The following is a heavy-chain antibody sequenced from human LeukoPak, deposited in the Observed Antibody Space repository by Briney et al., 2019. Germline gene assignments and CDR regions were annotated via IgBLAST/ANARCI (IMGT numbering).Heavy chain of an antibody. CDR2: ISHGGQT. D-gene: IGHD3-10*01. V-gene: IGHV4-59*11. CDR1: GGPMSSHY. CDR3: ARDTYYTSGTYYIDYFDS. J-gene: IGHJ4*02. Sequence: SETLSLTCTVSGGPMSSHYWSWVRQPPGKALEWIGYISHGGQTLSNPSLSSRVTISVDTSNNQFSLKLTSVTAADTAVYFCARDTYYTSGTYYIDYFDSWGQGALVTVSS.